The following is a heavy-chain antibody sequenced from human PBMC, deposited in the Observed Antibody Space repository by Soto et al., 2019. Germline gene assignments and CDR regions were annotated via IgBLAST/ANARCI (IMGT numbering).Heavy chain of an antibody. D-gene: IGHD2-8*02. J-gene: IGHJ4*02. Sequence: QVQLQQWGAGLLKPSETLSLTCAVYGGSFSGYYWTWIRQPPGTGLEWIGEINHSGSTNYNPSLKSRVTISVETSKNQFSLKLTAVTSADTAVYYCARDKITGLFDYWGQRTLVTVSS. CDR3: ARDKITGLFDY. CDR1: GGSFSGYY. V-gene: IGHV4-34*01. CDR2: INHSGST.